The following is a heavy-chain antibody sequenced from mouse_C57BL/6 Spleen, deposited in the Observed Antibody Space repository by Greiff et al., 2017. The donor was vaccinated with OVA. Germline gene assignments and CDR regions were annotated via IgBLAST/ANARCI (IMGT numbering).Heavy chain of an antibody. CDR2: FNYDGSST. Sequence: EVHLVESEGGLVQPGSSMTLSCPASGFTFSDCYMAWVRQVPAKGLEWVANFNYDGSSTYYLDSLKSRFFISRDNAKNILYLQMSSLKSEDTATYDCARDGLLAMGYWGQGTSVTVSS. V-gene: IGHV5-16*01. D-gene: IGHD2-3*01. J-gene: IGHJ4*01. CDR1: GFTFSDCY. CDR3: ARDGLLAMGY.